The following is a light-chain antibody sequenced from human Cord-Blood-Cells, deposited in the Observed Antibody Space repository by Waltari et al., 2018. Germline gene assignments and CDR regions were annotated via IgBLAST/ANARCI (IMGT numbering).Light chain of an antibody. V-gene: IGKV1-5*03. Sequence: DIQMTQSPSTLSASVGDRVTITCRSSQSISSWLAWYQQKPGKAPKLLIDKASSLESGVPSRICGSGSETEFTLTISSLQPDDFATYYCQQYNSYSYTFGHGTKLEIK. CDR3: QQYNSYSYT. CDR1: QSISSW. CDR2: KAS. J-gene: IGKJ2*01.